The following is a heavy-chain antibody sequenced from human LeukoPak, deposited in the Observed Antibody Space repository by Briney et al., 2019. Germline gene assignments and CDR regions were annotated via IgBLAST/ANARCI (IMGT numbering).Heavy chain of an antibody. V-gene: IGHV1-46*01. J-gene: IGHJ6*02. Sequence: ASVKVSCKASGGTFSSYAISWVRQAPGQGLGWMGIINPSGGSTSHAQKFQGRVTMTRDTSTSTVYMELSSLRSEDTAVYYCARDKKRGMDVWGQGTTVTVSS. CDR1: GGTFSSYA. CDR2: INPSGGST. CDR3: ARDKKRGMDV.